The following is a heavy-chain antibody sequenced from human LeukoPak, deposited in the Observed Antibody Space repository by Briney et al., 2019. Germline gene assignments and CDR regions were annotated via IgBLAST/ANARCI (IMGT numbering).Heavy chain of an antibody. V-gene: IGHV4-31*03. CDR1: GGSISSGGYY. CDR3: ARSNHFWSGFLDT. Sequence: SQTLSLTCTVSGGSISSGGYYWSWIRQHPGKGLEWIGYIYYSGSTYYNPSLKSRVTISVDTSKNQFSLKLSSVTAADTAVYFCARSNHFWSGFLDTWGQGTLVTVSS. D-gene: IGHD3-3*02. J-gene: IGHJ4*02. CDR2: IYYSGST.